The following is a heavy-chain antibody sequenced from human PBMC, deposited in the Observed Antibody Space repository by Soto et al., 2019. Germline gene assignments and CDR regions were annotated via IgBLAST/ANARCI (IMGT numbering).Heavy chain of an antibody. CDR3: AKDRGGVVAASFFDY. Sequence: EVQLVESGGGLVQPGRSLRLSCAASGFTFDDYAMHWVRQAPGKGLEWVSGISWNSGSIGYADSVKGRFTISRDNAKNSQYLQMNSLRAEDTALYYCAKDRGGVVAASFFDYWGQGTLVTVSS. CDR1: GFTFDDYA. CDR2: ISWNSGSI. D-gene: IGHD2-15*01. V-gene: IGHV3-9*01. J-gene: IGHJ4*02.